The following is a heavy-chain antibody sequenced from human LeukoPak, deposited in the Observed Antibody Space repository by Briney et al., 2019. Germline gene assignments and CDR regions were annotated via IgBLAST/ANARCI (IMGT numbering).Heavy chain of an antibody. D-gene: IGHD6-19*01. V-gene: IGHV4-34*01. CDR3: ARASWYSSDYYYYYYMDV. CDR2: INHSEST. Sequence: KPSETLSLTCAVYGGSFSDYYWSWIRQPPGKGLEWIGEINHSESTSYNPSLKSRVTISVDTSKNQFSLKLNSVTAADTAVYYCARASWYSSDYYYYYYMDVWGKGTTVTVSS. J-gene: IGHJ6*03. CDR1: GGSFSDYY.